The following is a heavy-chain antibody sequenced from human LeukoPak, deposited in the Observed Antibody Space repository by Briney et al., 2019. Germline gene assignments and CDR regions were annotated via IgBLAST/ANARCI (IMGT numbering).Heavy chain of an antibody. CDR2: IYAGDSDT. V-gene: IGHV5-51*01. CDR3: ARHPSYTRGWPLDF. CDR1: GYTFASHW. Sequence: GESLKISCKGSGYTFASHWIGWVRQRPGKGLEWMGIIYAGDSDTRYSPSFQGQVTISADRSISTAYLQWSSLKASDTAMYYCARHPSYTRGWPLDFWGQGTLVTVSS. J-gene: IGHJ4*02. D-gene: IGHD6-19*01.